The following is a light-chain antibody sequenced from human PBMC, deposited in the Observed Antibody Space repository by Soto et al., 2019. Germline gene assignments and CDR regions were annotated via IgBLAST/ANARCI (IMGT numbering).Light chain of an antibody. CDR2: AAS. Sequence: DIQMTQSPSSLSASVGDRVTITCRASQSISKYVNWYQHKPGKAPTVLIHAASSLQSGVPSRFSGSGSGTDFFLTISSLQPEDFAVYYCQQSHSNPLTFGGGTNVDIK. J-gene: IGKJ4*01. CDR3: QQSHSNPLT. CDR1: QSISKY. V-gene: IGKV1-39*01.